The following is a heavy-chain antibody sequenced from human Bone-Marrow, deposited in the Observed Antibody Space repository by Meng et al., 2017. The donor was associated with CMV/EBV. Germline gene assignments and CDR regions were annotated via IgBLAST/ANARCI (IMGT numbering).Heavy chain of an antibody. J-gene: IGHJ4*02. V-gene: IGHV3-23*01. D-gene: IGHD5-24*01. CDR1: GFTFSSYA. Sequence: GGSLRLSCAASGFTFSSYAMTWVRQAPGKGLEWVSSISASGGGAFYADSVKGRFTISRDNSMNTLYLQMNTPRAEDTALYYCARSSPLQFTYFGPVTLFTVSS. CDR3: ARSSPLQFTY. CDR2: ISASGGGA.